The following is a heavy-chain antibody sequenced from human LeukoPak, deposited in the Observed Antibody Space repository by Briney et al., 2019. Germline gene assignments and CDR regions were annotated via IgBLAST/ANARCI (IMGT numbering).Heavy chain of an antibody. CDR3: AKEGLRVGAPRNYFDY. Sequence: ASVKVSCKASGYSFTKYAIHWMRQAPGHRLEWMGWITADDGDTKYSEDLQGRVTITSDTSATTTYIELSSLTSEDMAVYYCAKEGLRVGAPRNYFDYWGQGTLVTVSS. D-gene: IGHD1-26*01. V-gene: IGHV1-3*03. J-gene: IGHJ4*02. CDR1: GYSFTKYA. CDR2: ITADDGDT.